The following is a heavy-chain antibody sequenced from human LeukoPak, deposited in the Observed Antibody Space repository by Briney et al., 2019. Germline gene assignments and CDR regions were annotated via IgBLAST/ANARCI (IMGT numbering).Heavy chain of an antibody. Sequence: HPGGFLRLSCAASGFTFSSYAMSWVRQAPGKGLEWVSLISNSGDRTYYADSVKGRFTISRDNSKNTLYLQMNSLRAEDTALYYCANDFDYWGQGTLVTVSS. CDR3: ANDFDY. J-gene: IGHJ4*02. CDR1: GFTFSSYA. V-gene: IGHV3-23*01. CDR2: ISNSGDRT.